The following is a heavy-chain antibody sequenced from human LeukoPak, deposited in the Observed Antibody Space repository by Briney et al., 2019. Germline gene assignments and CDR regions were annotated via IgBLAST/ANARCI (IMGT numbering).Heavy chain of an antibody. D-gene: IGHD5-12*01. CDR3: VRDGGVSGYDLLDY. J-gene: IGHJ4*02. CDR2: INQDGSKE. Sequence: GGSLRLSCAASGFTFSNYWMTWVRQAPGKGLEWVAHINQDGSKEYYMDSVKARFTISRDNAKNSLSLQMNSLRAEDTAVYYCVRDGGVSGYDLLDYWGQGTLVTVSS. CDR1: GFTFSNYW. V-gene: IGHV3-7*01.